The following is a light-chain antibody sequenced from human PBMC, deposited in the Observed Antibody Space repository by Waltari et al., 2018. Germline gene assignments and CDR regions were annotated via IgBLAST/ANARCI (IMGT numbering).Light chain of an antibody. CDR2: GTS. J-gene: IGKJ1*01. CDR1: QVINNY. V-gene: IGKV1-16*01. CDR3: QQYSTYPPT. Sequence: DIQMTQSPSSLSASVGDRVTITCRASQVINNYVAWNQQKPGKAPKSLMYGTSRLEGGVPSRFSGSGSGTDFTLTISSLQPEDFATYYCQQYSTYPPTFGQGTKVDVK.